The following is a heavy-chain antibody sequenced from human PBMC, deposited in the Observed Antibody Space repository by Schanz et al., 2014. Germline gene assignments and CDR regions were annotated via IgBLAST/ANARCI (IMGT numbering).Heavy chain of an antibody. V-gene: IGHV3-23*01. Sequence: VQLLESGGGLVQPGGSLRLSCVASGFTFFGSFAMSWVRQAPGKGLEWVSGMSGSGSTADYADSVKGRFTISRDNAKNSLYLQMNSLRADDSAIYYCAKDHPSSGWPAFDVWGQGTQXTVSS. CDR3: AKDHPSSGWPAFDV. CDR1: GFTFFGSFA. D-gene: IGHD6-19*01. J-gene: IGHJ4*02. CDR2: MSGSGSTA.